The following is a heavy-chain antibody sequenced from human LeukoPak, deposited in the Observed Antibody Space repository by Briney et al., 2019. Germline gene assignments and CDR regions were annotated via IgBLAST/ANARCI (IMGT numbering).Heavy chain of an antibody. CDR3: ARDPCSSTRCYLGDGWVDP. CDR2: ISAYNGHT. CDR1: GYTFTSYG. Sequence: ASVKVSCKASGYTFTSYGISWVRQAPGQGLEWMGWISAYNGHTNYAQMLQGRVTMTTDKSTSTAYMELRSLRSDDTAMYYCARDPCSSTRCYLGDGWVDPWGQGTLVTVSS. V-gene: IGHV1-18*01. J-gene: IGHJ5*02. D-gene: IGHD2-2*01.